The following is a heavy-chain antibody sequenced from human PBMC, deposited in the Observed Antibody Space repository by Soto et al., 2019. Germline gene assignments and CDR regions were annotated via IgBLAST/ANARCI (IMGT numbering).Heavy chain of an antibody. CDR1: GFTFSSYG. J-gene: IGHJ6*02. CDR3: AKVLYCSGGSCYEYYYYGMDV. D-gene: IGHD2-15*01. V-gene: IGHV3-30*18. Sequence: GGSLRLSCAASGFTFSSYGMHWVRQAPGKGLEWVAVISYDGSNKYYADSVKGRFTISRDNSKNTLYLQMNSLRAEDTAVYYCAKVLYCSGGSCYEYYYYGMDVWGQGTTVTVSS. CDR2: ISYDGSNK.